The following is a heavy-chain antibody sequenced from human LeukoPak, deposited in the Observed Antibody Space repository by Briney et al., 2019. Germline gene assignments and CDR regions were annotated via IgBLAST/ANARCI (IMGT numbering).Heavy chain of an antibody. CDR2: IYHSGST. D-gene: IGHD2-2*01. CDR3: ARHRSGVVVPAADDAFDI. V-gene: IGHV4-38-2*01. CDR1: GYSISSGYY. Sequence: SETLSLTCAVSGYSISSGYYWGWIRQPPGKGLEWIGSIYHSGSTYHNPSLKSRVTISVDTSKNQFSLKLSSVTAADTAVYYCARHRSGVVVPAADDAFDIWGQGTMVTVSS. J-gene: IGHJ3*02.